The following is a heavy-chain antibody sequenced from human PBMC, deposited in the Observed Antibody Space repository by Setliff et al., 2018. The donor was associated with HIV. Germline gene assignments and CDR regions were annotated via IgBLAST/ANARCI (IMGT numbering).Heavy chain of an antibody. CDR3: ARRYINWFETTGHFDY. CDR2: VTHSGRT. V-gene: IGHV4-34*01. J-gene: IGHJ4*02. CDR1: GGSFSGYY. Sequence: SETLSLTCAVYGGSFSGYYWSWLRQPPGKGLEWIGEVTHSGRTNYNPSLESRDTTSVDTSKNQFSLRLTSVTAADTAVYYCARRYINWFETTGHFDYWGQGTLVTVSS. D-gene: IGHD1-1*01.